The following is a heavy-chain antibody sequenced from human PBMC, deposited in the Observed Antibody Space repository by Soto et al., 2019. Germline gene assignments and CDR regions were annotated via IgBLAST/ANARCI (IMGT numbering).Heavy chain of an antibody. CDR1: GFTFSNYV. CDR3: ARDMNYEKKLFDY. V-gene: IGHV3-23*01. Sequence: GGSLRLSCAVSGFTFSNYVMSWVRQAPGKGLEWVSAIAGSGGSTYYADSVKSRFTISRDNSENTLYLQMNSLRAEDTAVYYCARDMNYEKKLFDYWGQGTLVTVSS. CDR2: IAGSGGST. J-gene: IGHJ4*02. D-gene: IGHD3-22*01.